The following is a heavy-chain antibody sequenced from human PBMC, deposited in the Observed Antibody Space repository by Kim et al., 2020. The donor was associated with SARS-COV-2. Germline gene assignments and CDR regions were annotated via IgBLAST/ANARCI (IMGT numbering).Heavy chain of an antibody. J-gene: IGHJ6*02. D-gene: IGHD3-3*01. CDR3: ARDYDFWSGYSNGMDV. Sequence: ASVKVSCKASGYTFTSYYMHWVRQAPGQGLEWMGIINPSGGSTSYAQKFQGRVTMTRDTSTSTVYMELSSLRSEDTAVYYCARDYDFWSGYSNGMDVWGQGTTVTVSS. CDR1: GYTFTSYY. V-gene: IGHV1-46*01. CDR2: INPSGGST.